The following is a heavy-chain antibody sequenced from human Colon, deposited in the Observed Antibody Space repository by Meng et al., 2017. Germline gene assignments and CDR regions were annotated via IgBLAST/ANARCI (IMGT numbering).Heavy chain of an antibody. CDR3: ARVDFRGKTADSTGLGH. J-gene: IGHJ4*02. CDR2: INHSGGA. D-gene: IGHD3-16*01. Sequence: QHHRWGAALLKPLETPSLTCAAYDGSFSDYYWSWIRPPPGKGLEWIGEINHSGGANYNPSLQSRVTISVDTSKNQFSLKLSSVIAADTAVYYCARVDFRGKTADSTGLGHWGQGTLVTVSS. CDR1: DGSFSDYY. V-gene: IGHV4-34*01.